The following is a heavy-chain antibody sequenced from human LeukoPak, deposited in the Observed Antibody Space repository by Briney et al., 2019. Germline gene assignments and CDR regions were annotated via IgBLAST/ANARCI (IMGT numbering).Heavy chain of an antibody. V-gene: IGHV1-69*04. Sequence: SVKVSCKASGGTFSSYAISWVRQAPGQGLAWMGRILPIRGMANYARKFQGRVTITADKSTSTDYMERSSLRSEDTAVYYCARDRCGEHANWFDPWGEGTLVTVSS. D-gene: IGHD3-10*01. J-gene: IGHJ5*02. CDR2: ILPIRGMA. CDR1: GGTFSSYA. CDR3: ARDRCGEHANWFDP.